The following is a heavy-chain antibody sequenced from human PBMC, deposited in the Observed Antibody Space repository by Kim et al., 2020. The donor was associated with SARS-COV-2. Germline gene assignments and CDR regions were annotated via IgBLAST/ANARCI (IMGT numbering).Heavy chain of an antibody. CDR1: GFSFSSHA. J-gene: IGHJ6*02. V-gene: IGHV3-33*01. Sequence: GGSLRLSCAASGFSFSSHAIHWVRQAPGKGLEWVAYIWYDGSRKEYADSVKGRFSISRDNSKNTLFLEVNSLRTEDTAVYYCARDGQSVAPYAMDVWGQGTTGTVSS. CDR3: ARDGQSVAPYAMDV. D-gene: IGHD5-12*01. CDR2: IWYDGSRK.